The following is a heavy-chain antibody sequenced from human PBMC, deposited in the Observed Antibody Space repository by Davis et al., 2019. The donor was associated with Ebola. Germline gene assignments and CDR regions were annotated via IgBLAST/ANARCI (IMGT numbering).Heavy chain of an antibody. CDR3: ARGGVGAADY. Sequence: AASVKVSCKASGYTFTSYYMHWVRQAPGQGLEWMGIINPSGGSTSYAQKFQGRVTMTTDTSTSTAYMELRSLRSDDTAVYYCARGGVGAADYWGQGTLVTVSS. J-gene: IGHJ4*02. V-gene: IGHV1-46*01. CDR2: INPSGGST. CDR1: GYTFTSYY. D-gene: IGHD1-26*01.